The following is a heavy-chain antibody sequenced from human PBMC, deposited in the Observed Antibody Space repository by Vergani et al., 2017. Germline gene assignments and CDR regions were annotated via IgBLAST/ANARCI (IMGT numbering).Heavy chain of an antibody. CDR2: IKQDGSEK. CDR3: ARESTVTTGGWFDP. D-gene: IGHD4-17*01. CDR1: GFTFSSYW. V-gene: IGHV3-7*03. J-gene: IGHJ5*02. Sequence: EVQLVESGGGLVQPGGSLRLSCAASGFTFSSYWMSWVRQVPGKGLEWVANIKQDGSEKYYVDSVKGRFTISRDNAKNSLYLQMNSLRAEDTAVYYCARESTVTTGGWFDPWGQGTLVTVSS.